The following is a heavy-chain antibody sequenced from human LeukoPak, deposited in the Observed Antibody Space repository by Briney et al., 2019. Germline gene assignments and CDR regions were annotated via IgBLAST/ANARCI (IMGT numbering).Heavy chain of an antibody. CDR1: CRSISNYY. J-gene: IGHJ4*02. V-gene: IGHV4-59*07. Sequence: PSDTLSLMCTLSCRSISNYYWIWIRHPPGRGLEWIGYLYYSGKTKYSPSLKSRVTISDDTSKNQSSLKLSSVIAADTAVYYCARGVAGSGSTPNYWGQGTLVTVSS. CDR2: LYYSGKT. D-gene: IGHD1-26*01. CDR3: ARGVAGSGSTPNY.